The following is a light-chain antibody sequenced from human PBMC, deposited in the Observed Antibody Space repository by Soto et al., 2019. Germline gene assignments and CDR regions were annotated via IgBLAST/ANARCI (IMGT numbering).Light chain of an antibody. CDR2: WAS. CDR3: QHYYSAPIT. CDR1: QSLFSSSTNKNY. Sequence: DIVMTESPGSLAVSLGERATINCKSGQSLFSSSTNKNYLAWFQQKPGQPPKLFIYWASTRESGVPDRFSGSGSGTDFTLTISSLQAEDVATYYCQHYYSAPITFGQGTKVDI. J-gene: IGKJ1*01. V-gene: IGKV4-1*01.